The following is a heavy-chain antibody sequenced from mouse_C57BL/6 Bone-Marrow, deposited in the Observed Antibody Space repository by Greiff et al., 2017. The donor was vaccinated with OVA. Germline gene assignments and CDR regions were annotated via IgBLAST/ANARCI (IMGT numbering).Heavy chain of an antibody. CDR3: ARKGTTVVAFYYYAMDY. D-gene: IGHD1-1*01. J-gene: IGHJ4*01. Sequence: VQLVESGAELARPGASVKLSCKASGYTFTSYGISWVKQRTGQGLEWIGEIYPRSGNTYYNEKFKGKATLTADKSSSTAYMELRSLTSEDSAVYFCARKGTTVVAFYYYAMDYWGQGTSVTVSS. CDR1: GYTFTSYG. CDR2: IYPRSGNT. V-gene: IGHV1-81*01.